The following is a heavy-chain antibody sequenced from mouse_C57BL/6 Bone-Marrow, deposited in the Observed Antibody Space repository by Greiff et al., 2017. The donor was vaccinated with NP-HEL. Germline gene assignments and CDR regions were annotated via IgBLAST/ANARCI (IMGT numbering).Heavy chain of an antibody. CDR2: ISDGGSYT. D-gene: IGHD2-3*01. CDR3: ARDIYDGYYFDY. CDR1: GFTFSSYA. J-gene: IGHJ2*01. V-gene: IGHV5-4*01. Sequence: EVKLMESGGGLVKPGGSLKLSCAASGFTFSSYAMSWVRQTPEKRLEWVATISDGGSYTYYPDNVQGRFTISRDNAKNNLYLQMSHLKSEDTAMYYCARDIYDGYYFDYWGQGTTLTVSS.